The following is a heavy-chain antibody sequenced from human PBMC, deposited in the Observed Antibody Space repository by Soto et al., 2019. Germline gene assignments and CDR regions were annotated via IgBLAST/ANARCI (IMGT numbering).Heavy chain of an antibody. CDR3: AKDLTRCEDCNAFDI. V-gene: IGHV3-30*18. D-gene: IGHD2-2*01. CDR1: GFTFSSYG. Sequence: GGSLRLSCAASGFTFSSYGMHWVRQAPGKGLEWVAVISYDGSNKYYADSVKGRFTISRDNSKNTLYLQMNSLRAEDTAVYYCAKDLTRCEDCNAFDIWGQGTMVTVSS. CDR2: ISYDGSNK. J-gene: IGHJ3*02.